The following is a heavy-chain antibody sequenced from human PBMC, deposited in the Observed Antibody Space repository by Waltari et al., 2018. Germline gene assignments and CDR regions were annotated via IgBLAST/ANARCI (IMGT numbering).Heavy chain of an antibody. D-gene: IGHD2-15*01. CDR3: ASQSTTLFDY. CDR2: IWHDGSNE. V-gene: IGHV3-33*01. Sequence: QVQLVESGGGVVQPGRSLRLSCAASGFPFRRFGMHWFRQAPGKGLEWVAVIWHDGSNEYYVDSVKGRFTISRDNSKNTLYLQMNSLRAEDSAVYYCASQSTTLFDYWGQGTLVTVSS. J-gene: IGHJ4*02. CDR1: GFPFRRFG.